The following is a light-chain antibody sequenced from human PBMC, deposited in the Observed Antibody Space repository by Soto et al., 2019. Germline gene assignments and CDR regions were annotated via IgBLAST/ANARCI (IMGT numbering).Light chain of an antibody. CDR3: QQYSNSLRT. J-gene: IGKJ1*01. CDR1: QSVRNSY. Sequence: EIVLTQSPGTLSFSPGERATLSCRASQSVRNSYLAWYQQKPGQAPRLLIYAASSRATGIPDRFSGSGSGTDFTLTISRLEPEDFAVYYCQQYSNSLRTFGQGTKVDIK. V-gene: IGKV3-20*01. CDR2: AAS.